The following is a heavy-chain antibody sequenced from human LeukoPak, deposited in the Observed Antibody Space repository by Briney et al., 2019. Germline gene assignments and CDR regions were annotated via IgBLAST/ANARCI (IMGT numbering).Heavy chain of an antibody. CDR3: AKEDYDILTEFDY. D-gene: IGHD3-9*01. Sequence: SLRLSSAASGFAFVDYAMHWGRRAPGKGLEWVSGISWNSGSIGYADSVKGRFTISRDNAKNSLYLQMNSLRAEDTAVYYCAKEDYDILTEFDYWGQGTLVTVSS. CDR1: GFAFVDYA. V-gene: IGHV3-9*01. J-gene: IGHJ4*02. CDR2: ISWNSGSI.